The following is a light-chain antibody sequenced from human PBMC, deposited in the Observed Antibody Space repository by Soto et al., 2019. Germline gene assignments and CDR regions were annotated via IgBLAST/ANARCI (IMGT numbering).Light chain of an antibody. CDR3: QQYNNWPPMA. CDR2: VAS. V-gene: IGKV3D-15*01. J-gene: IGKJ1*01. CDR1: QSVSSN. Sequence: EIVMTQSPATLSLSPGERATLSCRASQSVSSNLAWYQQKPGQAPRLLIYVASTRATGIPARFSGSGSGTEFTLTISSLPSEYFSVYYCQQYNNWPPMAFGQGTKLEIK.